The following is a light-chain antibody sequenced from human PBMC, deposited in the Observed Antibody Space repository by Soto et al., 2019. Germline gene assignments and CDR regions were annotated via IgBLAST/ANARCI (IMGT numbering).Light chain of an antibody. CDR1: QTISDW. Sequence: DIQMTQSPSTLSASVGDRVTITCRASQTISDWLAWYQQKPGKAPNLLIYDASSLQAGVPSRFSGSGSGTEFTLPISSLQPDDFATYYCQQYNSYSGTFGQGTKVEIK. J-gene: IGKJ1*01. CDR2: DAS. CDR3: QQYNSYSGT. V-gene: IGKV1-5*01.